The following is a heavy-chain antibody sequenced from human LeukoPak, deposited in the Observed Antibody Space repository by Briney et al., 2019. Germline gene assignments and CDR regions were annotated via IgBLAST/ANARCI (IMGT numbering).Heavy chain of an antibody. J-gene: IGHJ4*02. CDR3: ARGNYYGSGSYFVGGY. CDR2: IIPIFGTA. V-gene: IGHV1-69*05. CDR1: GGTFSSYA. Sequence: SVKVSCKASGGTFSSYAISWVRQAPGQGLEWMGGIIPIFGTAKYAQKFQGRVTITTDESTSTAYMELSSLRSEDTAGYYCARGNYYGSGSYFVGGYWGQGTLVTVSS. D-gene: IGHD3-10*01.